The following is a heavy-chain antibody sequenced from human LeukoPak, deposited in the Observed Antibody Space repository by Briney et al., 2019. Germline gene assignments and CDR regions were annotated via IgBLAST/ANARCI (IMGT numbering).Heavy chain of an antibody. CDR1: GFTFSDYY. CDR2: IRYDGSNK. Sequence: GGSLRLSCAASGFTFSDYYMSWIRQAPGKGLEWVAFIRYDGSNKYYADSVKGRFTISRDNSKNTLYLQMNSLRAEDTAVYYCAKLYDSTGINWFDPWGQGTLVTVSS. CDR3: AKLYDSTGINWFDP. V-gene: IGHV3-30*02. J-gene: IGHJ5*02. D-gene: IGHD3-9*01.